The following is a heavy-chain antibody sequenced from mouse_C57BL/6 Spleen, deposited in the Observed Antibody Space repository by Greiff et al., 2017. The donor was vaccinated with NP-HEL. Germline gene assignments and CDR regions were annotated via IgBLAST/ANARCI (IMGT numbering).Heavy chain of an antibody. CDR3: ARHEAPSSYYGSSYLDY. CDR2: FYPGSGSI. J-gene: IGHJ2*01. V-gene: IGHV1-62-2*01. CDR1: GYTFTEYT. D-gene: IGHD1-1*01. Sequence: QVQLQQSGAELVKPGASVKLSCKASGYTFTEYTIHWVKQRSGQGLEWIGWFYPGSGSIKYNEKFKDKATLTADKSSSTVYMELSRLTSEDSAVYFCARHEAPSSYYGSSYLDYWGQGTTLTVSS.